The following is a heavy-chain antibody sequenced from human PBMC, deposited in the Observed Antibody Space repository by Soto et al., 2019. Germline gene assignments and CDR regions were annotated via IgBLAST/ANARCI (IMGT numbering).Heavy chain of an antibody. J-gene: IGHJ6*02. Sequence: GASVKVSCKASGYTFTSYGISWVRQAPGQGLEWMGWISAYNGNTNYAQKLQGRVTMTTDTSTSTAYMELRSLRSDDTAVYYCARDEGTAMVYYYYGMDVWGQGTTVTVSS. V-gene: IGHV1-18*04. CDR2: ISAYNGNT. CDR3: ARDEGTAMVYYYYGMDV. CDR1: GYTFTSYG. D-gene: IGHD5-18*01.